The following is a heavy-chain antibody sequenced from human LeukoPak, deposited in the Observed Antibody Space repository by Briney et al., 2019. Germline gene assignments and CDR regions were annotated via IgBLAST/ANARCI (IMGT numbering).Heavy chain of an antibody. V-gene: IGHV4-39*07. D-gene: IGHD5-12*01. CDR3: ARWVSGYDEYYYDY. J-gene: IGHJ4*02. CDR2: IYYSGST. CDR1: GGSISSSSYY. Sequence: PSETLSLTCTVSGGSISSSSYYWGWIRQPPGKGLEWIGSIYYSGSTYYNPSLKSRVTISVDTSKNQFSLKLSSVTAADTAVYYCARWVSGYDEYYYDYWGQGTLVTVSS.